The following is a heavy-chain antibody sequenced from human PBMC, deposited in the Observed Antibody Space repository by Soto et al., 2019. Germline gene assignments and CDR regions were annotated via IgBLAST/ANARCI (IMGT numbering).Heavy chain of an antibody. CDR3: ARDRAPFCGGDCGLVDV. D-gene: IGHD2-21*02. J-gene: IGHJ6*02. CDR2: IRTSSSYT. Sequence: GGSLRLSCAASGFNFNNFGMNWFRQTPGKGLEWVSSIRTSSSYTYYADSVKGRFTISRDNAKKSLYLEMSSLRVEDTAVYYCARDRAPFCGGDCGLVDVWGQGTSVTVSS. V-gene: IGHV3-21*01. CDR1: GFNFNNFG.